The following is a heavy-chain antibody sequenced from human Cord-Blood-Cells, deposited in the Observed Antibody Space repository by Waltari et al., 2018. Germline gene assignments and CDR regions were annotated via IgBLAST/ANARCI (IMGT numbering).Heavy chain of an antibody. Sequence: EVRLVESGGGLVQPGGSLRLSCAASGFTFSIYWMSWVRQAPGKGLEWVANIKQDGSEKYYVDSVKGRFTISRDNAKNSLYLQMNSLRAEDTAVYYCARDYSNYYFDYWGQGTLVTVSS. CDR3: ARDYSNYYFDY. J-gene: IGHJ4*02. D-gene: IGHD4-4*01. V-gene: IGHV3-7*01. CDR2: IKQDGSEK. CDR1: GFTFSIYW.